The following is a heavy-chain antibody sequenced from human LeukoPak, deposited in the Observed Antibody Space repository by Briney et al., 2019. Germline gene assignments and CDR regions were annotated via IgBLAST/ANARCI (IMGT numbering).Heavy chain of an antibody. CDR3: ARAPDSDSGYDYFDY. J-gene: IGHJ4*02. Sequence: GESLKISCKGSGYTFTNHWISWVRQMPGKCLEWMGKIDPSDSYTNYSPSFQGHVTISADKSISTAYLQWSSLKASDTAMYYCARAPDSDSGYDYFDYWGQGTLVTVSS. CDR2: IDPSDSYT. CDR1: GYTFTNHW. D-gene: IGHD5-12*01. V-gene: IGHV5-10-1*01.